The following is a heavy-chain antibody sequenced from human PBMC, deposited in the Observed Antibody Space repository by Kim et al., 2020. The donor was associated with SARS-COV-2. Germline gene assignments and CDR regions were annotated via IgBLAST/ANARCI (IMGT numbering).Heavy chain of an antibody. Sequence: SETLSLTCTVSGGSISSSSYYWGWIRQPPGKGLEWIGSIYYSGSTYYNPSLKSRVTISVDTSKNQFSLKLSSVTAADTAVYYCARGRYYYGSGSYYDCYSDYWGQGTLVTVSS. J-gene: IGHJ4*02. D-gene: IGHD3-10*01. CDR2: IYYSGST. CDR3: ARGRYYYGSGSYYDCYSDY. CDR1: GGSISSSSYY. V-gene: IGHV4-39*07.